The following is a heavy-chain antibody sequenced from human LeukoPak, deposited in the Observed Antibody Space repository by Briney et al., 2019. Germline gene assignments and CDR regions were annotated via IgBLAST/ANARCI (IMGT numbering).Heavy chain of an antibody. Sequence: ASVKVSCKAAGYTFSNYDINWVRQATGQGLEWMGWMNPNSGNTGYAQKFQGRVTMTRNTSINTAYMELSSLKSEDTAVYYCARLSPWIGSWGQGTLVTVSP. V-gene: IGHV1-8*01. J-gene: IGHJ5*01. CDR3: ARLSPWIGS. CDR2: MNPNSGNT. CDR1: GYTFSNYD.